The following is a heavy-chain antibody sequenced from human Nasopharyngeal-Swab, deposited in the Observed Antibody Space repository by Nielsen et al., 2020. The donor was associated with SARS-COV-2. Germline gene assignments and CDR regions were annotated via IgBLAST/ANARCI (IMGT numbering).Heavy chain of an antibody. V-gene: IGHV5-51*01. J-gene: IGHJ4*02. CDR1: GYSFTSYW. D-gene: IGHD6-13*01. CDR3: ARLRKWGSSSWSLLDY. CDR2: IYPGDSDT. Sequence: GGSLRLSCKGSGYSFTSYWIGWVRQMPGKGLEWMGIIYPGDSDTRYSPSFQGQVTISADKSISTAYLQWSSLKASDTAMYYCARLRKWGSSSWSLLDYWGQGTLVTVSS.